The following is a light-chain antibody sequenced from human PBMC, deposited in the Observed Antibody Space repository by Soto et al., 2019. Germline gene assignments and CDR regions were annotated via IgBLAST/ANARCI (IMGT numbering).Light chain of an antibody. Sequence: DIQMTQSPTSLSASVGDRVTITCRASQGIGTDLGWYQQTPGKAPKRLVYDASSLQSGVPSRFSGSGSGTEFALTIRRLQPEDFATYDCLQHKSYPSFGRGTRLEIK. V-gene: IGKV1-17*01. J-gene: IGKJ5*01. CDR3: LQHKSYPS. CDR2: DAS. CDR1: QGIGTD.